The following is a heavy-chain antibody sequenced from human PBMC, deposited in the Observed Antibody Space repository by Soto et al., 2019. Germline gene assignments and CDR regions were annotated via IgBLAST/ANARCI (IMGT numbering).Heavy chain of an antibody. CDR1: GGSISSYY. Sequence: SETLSLTCTVSGGSISSYYWSWIRQPPGKGLEWIGYMYNSGSTNYNPSLKSRVTILVDTSKNQFSLKLSSVTAADTAVYYCARRPSGYFYYMDVWGKGTTVTVSS. J-gene: IGHJ6*03. CDR3: ARRPSGYFYYMDV. CDR2: MYNSGST. V-gene: IGHV4-59*08. D-gene: IGHD1-26*01.